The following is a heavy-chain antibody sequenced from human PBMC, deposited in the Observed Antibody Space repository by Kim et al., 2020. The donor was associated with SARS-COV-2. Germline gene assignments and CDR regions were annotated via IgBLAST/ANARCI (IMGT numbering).Heavy chain of an antibody. CDR1: GFTFSSYS. V-gene: IGHV3-21*01. D-gene: IGHD1-26*01. CDR3: ASAMGAAQRPVFDY. CDR2: ISSSSSYI. Sequence: GGSLRLSCAASGFTFSSYSMNWVRQAPGKGLEWVSSISSSSSYIYYADSVKGRFTISRDNAKNSLYLQMNSLRAEDTAVYYCASAMGAAQRPVFDYWGQGTLVTVSS. J-gene: IGHJ4*02.